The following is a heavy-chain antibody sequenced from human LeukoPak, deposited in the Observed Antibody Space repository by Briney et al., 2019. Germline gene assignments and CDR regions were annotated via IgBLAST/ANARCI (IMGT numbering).Heavy chain of an antibody. V-gene: IGHV3-74*01. Sequence: GGTLRLSCAASGFTFSSYWMHWVRQAPGKGLVWVSRLNSDGNSTCYADSVKGRLTISRDNAKNTLYLQMNSLRAEDTAVYYCARAYNDGSGYCPTYFDYWGQGTLVTVSS. D-gene: IGHD3-22*01. CDR2: LNSDGNST. CDR3: ARAYNDGSGYCPTYFDY. CDR1: GFTFSSYW. J-gene: IGHJ4*02.